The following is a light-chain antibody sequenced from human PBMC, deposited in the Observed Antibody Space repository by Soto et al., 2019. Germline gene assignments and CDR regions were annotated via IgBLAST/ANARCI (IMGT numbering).Light chain of an antibody. CDR1: QSVRSN. J-gene: IGKJ1*01. CDR3: QQYNNWPSWT. V-gene: IGKV3-15*01. Sequence: EIMLTQSPATLSLSPGERATLSCRASQSVRSNLAWYQQKPGQAPRLLIYGASTRATGIPARFSGSGSGTEFTLTISSLQSEDFAVYYCQQYNNWPSWTFGQGTKVDI. CDR2: GAS.